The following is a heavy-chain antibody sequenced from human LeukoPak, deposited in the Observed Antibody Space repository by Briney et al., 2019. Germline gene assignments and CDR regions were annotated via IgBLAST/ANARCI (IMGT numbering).Heavy chain of an antibody. D-gene: IGHD6-13*01. CDR3: AREAAAGDY. Sequence: GGSLRLSCAASGFTFSSYEMNWVRQAPGKGLEWVSYISSSGSTIYYADSVKGRFTISRDNAKNTLSLQMNSLRAEDTAVYYCAREAAAGDYWGQGTLVTVSS. CDR2: ISSSGSTI. J-gene: IGHJ4*02. CDR1: GFTFSSYE. V-gene: IGHV3-48*03.